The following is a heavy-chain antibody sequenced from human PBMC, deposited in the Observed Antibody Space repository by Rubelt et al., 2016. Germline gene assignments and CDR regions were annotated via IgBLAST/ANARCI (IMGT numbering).Heavy chain of an antibody. CDR1: GYTFTRNG. V-gene: IGHV1-18*01. Sequence: QVQLVQSGAEVKKPGASVKVSCKASGYTFTRNGISWVRQAPGQGLEWMGWINPDSGGTNYEQNIQGRVTMTRNTSRSTAYMELSSLRSEDTAVYYCARENDALDIWGQGTMVTVSS. J-gene: IGHJ3*02. CDR2: INPDSGGT. CDR3: ARENDALDI.